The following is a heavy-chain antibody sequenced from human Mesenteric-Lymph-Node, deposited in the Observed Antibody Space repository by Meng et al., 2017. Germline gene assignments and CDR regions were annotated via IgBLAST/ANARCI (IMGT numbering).Heavy chain of an antibody. CDR2: IYYSGNT. CDR3: ARHGRGWFDP. D-gene: IGHD3-10*01. Sequence: QVQLREPGPGLVKPPETLSLTCTVSGGSVSGYYWSWIRQPPGKGLEWIGYIYYSGNTYYNPSLKSRVTISVDTSKNQFSLKLSSVTAEDTAVYYCARHGRGWFDPWGQGTLVTVSS. CDR1: GGSVSGYY. V-gene: IGHV4-59*08. J-gene: IGHJ5*02.